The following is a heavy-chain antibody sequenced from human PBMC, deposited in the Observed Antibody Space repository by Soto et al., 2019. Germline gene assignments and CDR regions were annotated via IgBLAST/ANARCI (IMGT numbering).Heavy chain of an antibody. CDR1: GGTFSSYA. CDR2: IIPIFGTA. V-gene: IGHV1-69*13. D-gene: IGHD3-22*01. CDR3: ARDSDDSSGYYSRSLGMDV. Sequence: SVKVSCKASGGTFSSYAISWVRQAPGQGLEWMGGIIPIFGTANYAQKFQGRVTITADESTSTAYMELSSLRSEDTAVYYCARDSDDSSGYYSRSLGMDVWGQGTTVTVSS. J-gene: IGHJ6*02.